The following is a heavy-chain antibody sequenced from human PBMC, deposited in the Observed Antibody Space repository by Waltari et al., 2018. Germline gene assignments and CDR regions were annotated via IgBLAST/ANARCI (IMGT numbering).Heavy chain of an antibody. V-gene: IGHV4-39*01. CDR2: IYYSGGT. D-gene: IGHD6-19*01. Sequence: QLQLQESGPGLVKPSETLSLTCTVSGGSISSSSYYWGWIRQPPGKGLEWIGSIYYSGGTYYNPSLKSRVTISVDTSKNQFSLKLSSVTAADTAVYYSFLGYSSGWVCSDWGQGTLVTVSS. CDR1: GGSISSSSYY. CDR3: FLGYSSGWVCSD. J-gene: IGHJ4*02.